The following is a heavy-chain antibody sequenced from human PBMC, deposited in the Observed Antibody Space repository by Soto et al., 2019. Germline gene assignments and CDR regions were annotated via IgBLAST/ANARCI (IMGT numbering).Heavy chain of an antibody. Sequence: QVQLVQSGAEVKKPGASVKVSCKASGYTFITYSMHWVCQAPGQRLEWMGWINAGDGNTKYSQKFQDRVTFTRDTSATAAYMELSSLRSDDTAVYYCARATIFGVVMLGYYFDYWGQGTLVTVSS. CDR3: ARATIFGVVMLGYYFDY. J-gene: IGHJ4*02. D-gene: IGHD3-3*01. CDR2: INAGDGNT. CDR1: GYTFITYS. V-gene: IGHV1-3*01.